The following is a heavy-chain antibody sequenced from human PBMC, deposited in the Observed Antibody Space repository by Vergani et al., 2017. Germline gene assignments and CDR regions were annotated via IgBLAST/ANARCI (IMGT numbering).Heavy chain of an antibody. V-gene: IGHV4-38-2*02. D-gene: IGHD6-13*01. CDR2: IYHSGST. CDR1: GYSISSGYY. Sequence: QVQLQESGPGLVKPSETLSLTCTVSGYSISSGYYWGWIRQPPGKGLEWIGSIYHSGSTYYNTSLKSRVTISVDTSKNQFSLKLSSVTAADTAVYYCARVWQQVVPDYWGQGTLVTVSA. CDR3: ARVWQQVVPDY. J-gene: IGHJ4*02.